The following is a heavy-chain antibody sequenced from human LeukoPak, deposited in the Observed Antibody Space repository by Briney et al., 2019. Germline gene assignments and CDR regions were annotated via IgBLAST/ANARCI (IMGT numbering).Heavy chain of an antibody. V-gene: IGHV1-2*02. J-gene: IGHJ4*02. Sequence: ASVKVSCKASGYTFNGYYLHWVRQAPGQALEWMGWIDPNSGGTNYAPKFPGRVTMTRDTSISTAYMELSRLRSDDTAVYYCARWMTTVITPDYWGQGTLVTVSS. CDR3: ARWMTTVITPDY. CDR2: IDPNSGGT. D-gene: IGHD4-11*01. CDR1: GYTFNGYY.